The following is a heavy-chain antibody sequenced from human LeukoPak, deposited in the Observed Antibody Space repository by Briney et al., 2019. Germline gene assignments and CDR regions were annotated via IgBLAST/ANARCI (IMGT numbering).Heavy chain of an antibody. D-gene: IGHD6-19*01. CDR3: AREGSGWTRRYFDY. Sequence: GGSLRLSCVTSGFTVSSFWMSWVRQAPGKGLEWVANINEGGSAQDYVDSVKGRFTISRDNAKNSLYLQLNSLRAEDTAVYYCAREGSGWTRRYFDYWGQGTLVTVSS. J-gene: IGHJ4*02. CDR2: INEGGSAQ. V-gene: IGHV3-7*01. CDR1: GFTVSSFW.